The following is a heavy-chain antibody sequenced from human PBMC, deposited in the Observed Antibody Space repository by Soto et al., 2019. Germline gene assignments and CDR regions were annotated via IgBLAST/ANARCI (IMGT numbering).Heavy chain of an antibody. J-gene: IGHJ6*03. CDR3: AKSVVFVDHAYMDV. D-gene: IGHD2-21*01. CDR2: IIPIQGTA. V-gene: IGHV1-69*08. CDR1: GGSFTSYI. Sequence: QVQLVQSGAEVKKPGSSVKVSCEASGGSFTSYIFTWVRQAPGQGLEWMGRIIPIQGTANYALKFQDRVTNTADKTTNTTNMELRSLRPEDTAMYYCAKSVVFVDHAYMDVWGKGTTVTVSS.